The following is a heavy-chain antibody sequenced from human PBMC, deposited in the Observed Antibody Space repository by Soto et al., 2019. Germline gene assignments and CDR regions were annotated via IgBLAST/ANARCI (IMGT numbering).Heavy chain of an antibody. D-gene: IGHD2-15*01. Sequence: EVQLLESGGGLVQPGGSLRLSCAASGFTFDNLGMHWVRQVPGRGLAWVSGISGSGISTYYADSVKGRFTIARDNSKKTIYLQMDSLTAEDTAMVYCVKPGNWWSFDHWGQGTLVTVSS. CDR3: VKPGNWWSFDH. J-gene: IGHJ4*02. CDR1: GFTFDNLG. V-gene: IGHV3-23*01. CDR2: ISGSGIST.